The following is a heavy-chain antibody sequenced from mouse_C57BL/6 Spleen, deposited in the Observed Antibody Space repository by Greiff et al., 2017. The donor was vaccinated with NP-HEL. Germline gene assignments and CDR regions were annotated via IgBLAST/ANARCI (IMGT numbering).Heavy chain of an antibody. CDR3: ARSHYGSSFDY. CDR1: GYTFTSYW. J-gene: IGHJ2*01. D-gene: IGHD1-1*01. CDR2: IDPSDSYT. Sequence: QVQLQQPGAELVRPGTSVKLSCKASGYTFTSYWMHWVKQRPGQGLEWIGVIDPSDSYTNYTQKFKGKATLTVDTSSSTAYMQLSSLTSEDSAVYYCARSHYGSSFDYWGQGTTLTVSS. V-gene: IGHV1-59*01.